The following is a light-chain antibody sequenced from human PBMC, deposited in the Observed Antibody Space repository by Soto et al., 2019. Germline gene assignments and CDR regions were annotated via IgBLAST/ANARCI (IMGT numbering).Light chain of an antibody. Sequence: QSALTQPRSVSGSPGQSVTISCTGTSSDVGGYNYVSWYQQHPGKAPKLMIYDVGKRPSGVPDRFSGSKSDNTASLTISGLQAEDEADYYCSSYAGSDIFVFGGGTKLTVL. CDR3: SSYAGSDIFV. V-gene: IGLV2-11*01. J-gene: IGLJ2*01. CDR1: SSDVGGYNY. CDR2: DVG.